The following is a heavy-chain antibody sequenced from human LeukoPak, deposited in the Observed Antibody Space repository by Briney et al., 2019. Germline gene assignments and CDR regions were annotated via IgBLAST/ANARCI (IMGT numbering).Heavy chain of an antibody. CDR2: MNTNCDNT. CDR1: VYTFTICD. D-gene: IGHD5-18*01. CDR3: AGSSNVDTAVDY. V-gene: IGHV1-8*03. J-gene: IGHJ4*02. Sequence: AASVKLSCTASVYTFTICDVNWVPRATGHGLEGLGWMNTNCDNTGYAQKFQGRVTITRSTSISTAYMELSSLRSEDTAVYYCAGSSNVDTAVDYWGQGTLVTVSS.